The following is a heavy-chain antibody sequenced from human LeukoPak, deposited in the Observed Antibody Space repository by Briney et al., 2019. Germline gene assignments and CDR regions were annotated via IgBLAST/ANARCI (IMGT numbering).Heavy chain of an antibody. V-gene: IGHV1-46*01. CDR3: ARGSSGLHYYYGMDV. Sequence: ASVKVSCKASGYTFTSYYIHWVRQAPGQGLEWMGIINPSGGSTSYAQKFQGRVTMTRDTSTSTVYMELSSLRAEDTAVYYCARGSSGLHYYYGMDVWGQGTTVAVSS. CDR1: GYTFTSYY. CDR2: INPSGGST. J-gene: IGHJ6*02. D-gene: IGHD6-19*01.